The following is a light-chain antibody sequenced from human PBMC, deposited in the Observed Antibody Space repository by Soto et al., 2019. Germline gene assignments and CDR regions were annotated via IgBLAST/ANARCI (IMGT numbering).Light chain of an antibody. Sequence: AIRMTQSPSSLSASTGDRVTITCRASQGISRYLAWYQQKPGKAPTLLIYAASTLQSGVPSRFSGSGSGTDFTLTINCLQSEDFATYYCQQYYSYRVTFGGGTKVEIK. J-gene: IGKJ4*01. CDR3: QQYYSYRVT. CDR2: AAS. V-gene: IGKV1-8*01. CDR1: QGISRY.